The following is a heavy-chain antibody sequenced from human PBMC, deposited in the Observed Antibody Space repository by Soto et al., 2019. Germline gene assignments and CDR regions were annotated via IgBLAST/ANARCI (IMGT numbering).Heavy chain of an antibody. CDR3: ARVGRQQLGSWAFDI. J-gene: IGHJ3*02. CDR1: GFTVSSNY. D-gene: IGHD6-13*01. CDR2: IYSGGST. V-gene: IGHV3-53*04. Sequence: GGSLRLSCAASGFTVSSNYMSWVRQAPGKGPEWVSVIYSGGSTYYADSVKGRFTISRHNSKNTLYLQMNSLRAEDTAVYYCARVGRQQLGSWAFDIWGQGTMVTVSS.